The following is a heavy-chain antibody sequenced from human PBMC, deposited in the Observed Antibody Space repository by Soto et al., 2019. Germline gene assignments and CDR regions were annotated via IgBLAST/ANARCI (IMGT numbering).Heavy chain of an antibody. D-gene: IGHD2-15*01. V-gene: IGHV4-39*01. CDR3: ARHFRNRGYCNGISCYECIDC. Sequence: PSETLSLTCTVSGGSFDSSDYYWGWLRQPPGKGLEWIGSISYRGTTYYNPSLKSRVTISVDTSKNQFSLRLSSVTAADTAVYYCARHFRNRGYCNGISCYECIDCWGQGAQVTVSS. CDR2: ISYRGTT. CDR1: GGSFDSSDYY. J-gene: IGHJ4*02.